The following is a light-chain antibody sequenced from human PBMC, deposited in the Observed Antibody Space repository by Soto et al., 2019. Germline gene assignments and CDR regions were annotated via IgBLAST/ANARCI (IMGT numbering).Light chain of an antibody. CDR2: DPS. V-gene: IGKV3-20*01. CDR1: QSVRDRY. Sequence: IVLTQSPGTLSLSPGERATLSCTASQSVRDRYLAWYQQKPGQAPSLLIYDPSTRATGVPDRFSGSGSGTDFAFTISRVEPEDFAIYFFQQYGSSPGTFGQANKGEI. J-gene: IGKJ1*01. CDR3: QQYGSSPGT.